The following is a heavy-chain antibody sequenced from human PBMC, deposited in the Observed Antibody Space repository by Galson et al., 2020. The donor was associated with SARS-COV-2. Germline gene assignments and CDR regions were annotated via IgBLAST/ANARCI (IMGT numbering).Heavy chain of an antibody. J-gene: IGHJ3*02. D-gene: IGHD3-10*01. CDR2: IDPSDSYT. V-gene: IGHV5-10-1*01. Sequence: GESLKISCQGSGYSFTNYWISWVRQMPGKGLEWMGRIDPSDSYTNYSPSFEGHVIISVDKSIRTAYLQWSSLKASDTAIYYCARHGYGSGYYQDAFDIWGQGTVVTVSS. CDR1: GYSFTNYW. CDR3: ARHGYGSGYYQDAFDI.